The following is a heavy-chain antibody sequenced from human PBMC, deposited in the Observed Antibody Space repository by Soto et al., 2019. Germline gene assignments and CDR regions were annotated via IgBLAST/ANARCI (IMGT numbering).Heavy chain of an antibody. Sequence: SETLSLTCTVSGGSISSSSYYWGWIRQPPGKGLEWIGSIYYSGNTNYNPSLKSRVTISVEKSKNQFSLEVYSVTAADTAVYYCARAPGIAAAIDYWGQGTLVTVSS. V-gene: IGHV4-39*07. D-gene: IGHD6-13*01. J-gene: IGHJ4*02. CDR2: IYYSGNT. CDR1: GGSISSSSYY. CDR3: ARAPGIAAAIDY.